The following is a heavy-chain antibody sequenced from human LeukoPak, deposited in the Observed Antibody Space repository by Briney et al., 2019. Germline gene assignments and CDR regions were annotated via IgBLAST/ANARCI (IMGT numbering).Heavy chain of an antibody. Sequence: GASVKVSCKASGYTFTNYPMIWVRQAPGQGLEWMGWINTNTGNPTYAQGFTGRFVFSLDTSVGTTYPQINSLKTEDTAVYYCARGGYSRGQGSPFDYWGQGTLVTVSS. CDR2: INTNTGNP. D-gene: IGHD6-19*01. CDR1: GYTFTNYP. J-gene: IGHJ4*02. CDR3: ARGGYSRGQGSPFDY. V-gene: IGHV7-4-1*02.